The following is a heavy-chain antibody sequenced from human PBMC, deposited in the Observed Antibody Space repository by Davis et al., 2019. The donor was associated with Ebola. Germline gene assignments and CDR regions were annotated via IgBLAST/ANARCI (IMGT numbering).Heavy chain of an antibody. J-gene: IGHJ4*02. Sequence: GESPKTPCAASGFTFRTYAMNWVRQAPGKGLEWVSAVSGSGSTTNYADSVKGRFTISRDNSNYTLYLQMNSLRVEDTARYYCAKASWGPAARPLLDSWGQGTLVTVSS. D-gene: IGHD2-2*02. CDR1: GFTFRTYA. CDR3: AKASWGPAARPLLDS. V-gene: IGHV3-23*01. CDR2: VSGSGSTT.